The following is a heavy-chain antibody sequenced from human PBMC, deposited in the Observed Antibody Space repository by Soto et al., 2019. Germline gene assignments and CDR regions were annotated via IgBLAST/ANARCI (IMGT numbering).Heavy chain of an antibody. V-gene: IGHV3-74*01. CDR3: ARRGRYYYYGMDV. J-gene: IGHJ6*02. CDR1: GFTFSSYW. Sequence: GGSLRLSCAASGFTFSSYWMHWVRQAPGKGLVWVSRINSDGSSTSYADSVKGRFTISRDNAKNTLYLQMNSLRAEDTAVYYCARRGRYYYYGMDVWGQGTTVTVSS. CDR2: INSDGSST. D-gene: IGHD2-15*01.